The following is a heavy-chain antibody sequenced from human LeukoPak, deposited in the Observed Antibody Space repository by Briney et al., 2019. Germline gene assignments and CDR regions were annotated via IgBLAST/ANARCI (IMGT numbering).Heavy chain of an antibody. V-gene: IGHV3-7*03. CDR1: GFTFSSYA. CDR3: ARDVGYY. Sequence: GGSLRLSCAASGFTFSSYAMSWVRQAPGKGLEWVANMNQDGSQKYYVDSVRGRFTISRDNAKSSLYLQMNSVRAEDTAVYYCARDVGYYCGPGTLVTVSS. CDR2: MNQDGSQK. J-gene: IGHJ4*02. D-gene: IGHD1-26*01.